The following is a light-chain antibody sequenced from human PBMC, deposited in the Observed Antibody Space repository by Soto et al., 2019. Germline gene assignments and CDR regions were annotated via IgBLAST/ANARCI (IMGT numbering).Light chain of an antibody. V-gene: IGKV4-1*01. CDR3: QQYYDAPQN. J-gene: IGKJ1*01. Sequence: DIVMTQSPDSLAVSLGERATINCKSSQSVLYSNNKNYVAWYQQKPGQPPKLLIYWASTRESGVPDRFSGSGPGTDFTLTISSLQAEDVAVYYCQQYYDAPQNFGQGTKVEIK. CDR2: WAS. CDR1: QSVLYSNNKNY.